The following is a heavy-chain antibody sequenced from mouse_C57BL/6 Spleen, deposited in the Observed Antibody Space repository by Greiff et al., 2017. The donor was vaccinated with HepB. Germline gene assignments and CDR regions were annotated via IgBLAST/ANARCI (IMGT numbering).Heavy chain of an antibody. Sequence: VQLQQPGAELVKPGASVKLSCKASGYTFTSYWMHWVKQRPGQGLEWIGMIHPNSGSNNYNEKFKSKATLTVDKSSSTAYMQLSSLTSEDSAVYYCARGYDYDEGYFDVWGTGTTVTVSS. D-gene: IGHD2-4*01. J-gene: IGHJ1*03. CDR2: IHPNSGSN. CDR3: ARGYDYDEGYFDV. V-gene: IGHV1-64*01. CDR1: GYTFTSYW.